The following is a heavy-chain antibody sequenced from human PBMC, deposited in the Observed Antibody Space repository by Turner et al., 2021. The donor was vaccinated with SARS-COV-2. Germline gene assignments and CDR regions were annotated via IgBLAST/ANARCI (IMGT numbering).Heavy chain of an antibody. CDR2: IKQDGSEK. V-gene: IGHV3-7*01. CDR3: ARSPGYYFDY. Sequence: EVQLVESGGGLVQPGGPLRLSCAAPGFTFSRYWMSWVRQARGKGLYWVANIKQDGSEKHFVDSVKVRFTISRDNAKNSLSLQMNSLRAEDTDVYSCARSPGYYFDYWGQGTLVTVSS. J-gene: IGHJ4*02. D-gene: IGHD2-2*01. CDR1: GFTFSRYW.